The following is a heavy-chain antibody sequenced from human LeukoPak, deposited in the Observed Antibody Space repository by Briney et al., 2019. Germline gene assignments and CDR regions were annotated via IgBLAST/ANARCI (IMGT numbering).Heavy chain of an antibody. CDR2: IIPIFGTA. J-gene: IGHJ4*02. CDR3: ARGSSSSGGVFDY. V-gene: IGHV1-69*05. CDR1: GGTFTSYA. Sequence: PVMITCKTAGGTFTSYATIRGRRATSQELKWMGGIIPIFGTANTEQKFQGRVTITRDTSASTAYMELSSMRSEDMAVYYCARGSSSSGGVFDYWGQGTLVTVSS. D-gene: IGHD6-6*01.